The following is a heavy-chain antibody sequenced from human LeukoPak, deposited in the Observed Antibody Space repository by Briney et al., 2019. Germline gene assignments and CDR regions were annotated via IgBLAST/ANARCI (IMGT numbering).Heavy chain of an antibody. CDR2: ISGSGGST. J-gene: IGHJ4*02. CDR1: GFTFSSYA. CDR3: ARPVDYYDILTGFDF. D-gene: IGHD3-9*01. V-gene: IGHV3-23*01. Sequence: GGSLRLSCAASGFTFSSYAMSWVRQAPGKGLEWVSAISGSGGSTYYADSVKGRFTISRDNSKNTLYLQMNSLRAEDTAVYYCARPVDYYDILTGFDFWGQGTLVTVSS.